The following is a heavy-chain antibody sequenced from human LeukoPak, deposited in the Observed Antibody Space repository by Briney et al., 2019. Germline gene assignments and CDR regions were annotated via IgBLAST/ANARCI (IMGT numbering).Heavy chain of an antibody. J-gene: IGHJ4*02. CDR3: ARRQGCSNTACPPDY. V-gene: IGHV5-51*01. D-gene: IGHD2-2*01. Sequence: GESLKISCKGSGYSFSNYWIGWVRQMPGKGLECMGIIYPGDSDIRYSPSFQGQVTMSADKSTSTAYLQWSSLKASDTAMYYCARRQGCSNTACPPDYWGQGTLVTVSS. CDR1: GYSFSNYW. CDR2: IYPGDSDI.